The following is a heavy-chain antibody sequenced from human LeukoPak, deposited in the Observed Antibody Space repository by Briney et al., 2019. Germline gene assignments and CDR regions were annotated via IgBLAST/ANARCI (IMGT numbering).Heavy chain of an antibody. CDR2: IYYSGST. Sequence: SETLSLTCTVSGGSISSYYWSWIRQPPGKGLEWIGYIYYSGSTNYNPSLKSRVTISVDASKNQFSLKLSSVTAADTAVYYCARWTVGATDYFDYWGQGTLVTVSS. CDR1: GGSISSYY. V-gene: IGHV4-59*01. CDR3: ARWTVGATDYFDY. D-gene: IGHD1-26*01. J-gene: IGHJ4*02.